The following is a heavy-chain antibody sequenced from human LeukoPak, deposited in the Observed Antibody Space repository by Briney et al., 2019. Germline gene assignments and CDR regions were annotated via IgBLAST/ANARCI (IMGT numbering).Heavy chain of an antibody. CDR2: TSGSGGST. V-gene: IGHV3-23*01. J-gene: IGHJ4*02. CDR1: GFTFSSYA. CDR3: AKNGGSQCYSHLAS. D-gene: IGHD2-15*01. Sequence: PGGSLRLSGAASGFTFSSYAMSWVRQAPGKGLEWVSGTSGSGGSTYYAGSVKGRFTISRDNSKTTLYLQMNSLRVEDTAVYYCAKNGGSQCYSHLASWGQGTLVTVSS.